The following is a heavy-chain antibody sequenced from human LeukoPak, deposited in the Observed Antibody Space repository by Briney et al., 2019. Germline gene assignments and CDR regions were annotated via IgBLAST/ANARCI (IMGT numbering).Heavy chain of an antibody. Sequence: GGSLRLSCAASGFTFSSYEMNWVRQAPGKGLEWVSYISSSGSTIYYADSVKGRFTISRDNAKNSLYLQMNSLRAEDTAVYYCARAPYSSAPRYFDYWGQGTLVTVSS. CDR1: GFTFSSYE. CDR3: ARAPYSSAPRYFDY. J-gene: IGHJ4*02. V-gene: IGHV3-48*03. CDR2: ISSSGSTI. D-gene: IGHD6-19*01.